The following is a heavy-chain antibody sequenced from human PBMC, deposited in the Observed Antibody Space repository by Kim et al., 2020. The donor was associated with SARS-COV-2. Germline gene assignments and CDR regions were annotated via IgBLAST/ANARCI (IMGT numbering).Heavy chain of an antibody. CDR3: ATHYDSSGYYYGPLGY. J-gene: IGHJ4*02. Sequence: TLSLTCTVSGGSISSGGYYWSWIRQHPGKGLEWIGYIYYSGSTYYNPSLKSRVTISVDTSKNQFSLKLSSVTAADTAVYYCATHYDSSGYYYGPLGYWGQGTLVTVSS. CDR1: GGSISSGGYY. CDR2: IYYSGST. D-gene: IGHD3-22*01. V-gene: IGHV4-31*03.